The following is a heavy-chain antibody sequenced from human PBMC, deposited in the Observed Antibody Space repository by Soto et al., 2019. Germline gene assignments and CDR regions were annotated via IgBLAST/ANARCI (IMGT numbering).Heavy chain of an antibody. CDR1: GYSFTSYW. J-gene: IGHJ6*02. V-gene: IGHV5-51*01. CDR2: IYPGDSDT. CDR3: ARPGRLGSGRCYYYGMDV. Sequence: PGESLKISCKGSGYSFTSYWIGWVRQMPGKGLEWMGIIYPGDSDTRYSPTFQGQVTISADKSISTAYLQWSSLKASDTAMYYCARPGRLGSGRCYYYGMDVWGQGTTVTVSS. D-gene: IGHD3-10*01.